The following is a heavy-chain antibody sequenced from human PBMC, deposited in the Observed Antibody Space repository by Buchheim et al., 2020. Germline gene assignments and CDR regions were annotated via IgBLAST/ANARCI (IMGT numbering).Heavy chain of an antibody. D-gene: IGHD6-13*01. Sequence: QVQLQESGPGLVKPSEALPLTCTVSVGSITGYYWNWIRQPPGKGLEWIGYTFYSGSTNYNPSLKSRVTISVDLSKNQFSLKLSSVTAADTGVYYCARHNALTSAGFDYWGQGTL. V-gene: IGHV4-59*08. CDR1: VGSITGYY. J-gene: IGHJ4*02. CDR2: TFYSGST. CDR3: ARHNALTSAGFDY.